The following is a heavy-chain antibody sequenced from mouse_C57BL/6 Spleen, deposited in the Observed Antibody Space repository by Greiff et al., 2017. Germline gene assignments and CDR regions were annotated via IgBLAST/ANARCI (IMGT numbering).Heavy chain of an antibody. CDR1: GYAFSSSW. Sequence: QVQLQQSGPELVKPGASVKISCKASGYAFSSSWMNWVKQRPGQGLEWIGRIYPGDGDTNYNGKFKGKATLTADKSSSTAYMQLSSLTSEDAAVYFCARSPTVVGDYWGQGTTLTVSS. J-gene: IGHJ2*01. V-gene: IGHV1-82*01. D-gene: IGHD1-1*01. CDR2: IYPGDGDT. CDR3: ARSPTVVGDY.